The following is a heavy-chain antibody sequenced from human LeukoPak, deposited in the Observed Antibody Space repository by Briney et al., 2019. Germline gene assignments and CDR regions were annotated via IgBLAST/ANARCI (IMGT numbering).Heavy chain of an antibody. D-gene: IGHD6-13*01. V-gene: IGHV3-23*01. J-gene: IGHJ4*02. Sequence: GGSLRLFCAASGFTFSSYAMSWVRQAPGKGLEWVSAISGSGDSTYYGDSVKGRFTISRDNSKNTLYLQMNSLRAEDTAVYYCAKTRPLDSSSWSHGDYWGQGTLVTVSS. CDR2: ISGSGDST. CDR3: AKTRPLDSSSWSHGDY. CDR1: GFTFSSYA.